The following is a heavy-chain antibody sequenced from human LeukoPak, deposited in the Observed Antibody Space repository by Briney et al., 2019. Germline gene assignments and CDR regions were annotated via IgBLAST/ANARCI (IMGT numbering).Heavy chain of an antibody. J-gene: IGHJ6*03. CDR2: IGTSSTTI. CDR3: ARFAAGGSYYYYMDV. Sequence: GSLSLSCAASGFPFSSYTMNWVRQPPGKGLEWVSNIGTSSTTIYYADSVKGRFTISRDNAKNSLYLQMNSLRADDTAVYYCARFAAGGSYYYYMDVWGKGTTVTVSS. V-gene: IGHV3-48*01. D-gene: IGHD6-25*01. CDR1: GFPFSSYT.